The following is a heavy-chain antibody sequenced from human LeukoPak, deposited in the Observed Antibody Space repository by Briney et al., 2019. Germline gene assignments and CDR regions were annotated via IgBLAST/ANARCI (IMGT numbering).Heavy chain of an antibody. CDR1: GFTFSSYS. V-gene: IGHV3-21*01. J-gene: IGHJ4*02. CDR3: ARDNRFHSGYDRALDY. D-gene: IGHD5-12*01. Sequence: GGSLRLSCAASGFTFSSYSMNWVRQAPGKGLEWVSSISSSSSYIYYADSVKGRFTISRDNAKNSLYLQMNSLRAEGTAVYYCARDNRFHSGYDRALDYWGQGTLVTVSS. CDR2: ISSSSSYI.